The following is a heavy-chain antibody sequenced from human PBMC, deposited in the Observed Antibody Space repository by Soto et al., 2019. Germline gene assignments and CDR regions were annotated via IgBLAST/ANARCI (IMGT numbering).Heavy chain of an antibody. Sequence: GASVKVSCKASGGTFSSYAISWVRQAPGQGLEWMGGIIPIFGTANYAQKFQGRVTITADKSTSTAYMELSSLRSEDTAVYYCAGPSGSYLYYYYGMDVWGQGTTVTVSS. CDR1: GGTFSSYA. J-gene: IGHJ6*02. D-gene: IGHD1-26*01. CDR2: IIPIFGTA. CDR3: AGPSGSYLYYYYGMDV. V-gene: IGHV1-69*06.